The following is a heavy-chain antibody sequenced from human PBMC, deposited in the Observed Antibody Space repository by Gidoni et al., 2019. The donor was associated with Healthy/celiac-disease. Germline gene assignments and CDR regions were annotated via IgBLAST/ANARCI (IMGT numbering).Heavy chain of an antibody. V-gene: IGHV1-69*04. J-gene: IGHJ6*02. D-gene: IGHD3-10*01. CDR3: ARDRNYYGSGSYYTETSHYYYYGMDV. Sequence: VQLVQSGAEVKKPGSSVKVSCKASGGTFSSYAISCVRQAPGQGLEWMGRIIPILGIANYAQKFQGRVTINAEKYTSTAYMELSSMRSEDTAVYYCARDRNYYGSGSYYTETSHYYYYGMDVWGQGTTVTVSS. CDR2: IIPILGIA. CDR1: GGTFSSYA.